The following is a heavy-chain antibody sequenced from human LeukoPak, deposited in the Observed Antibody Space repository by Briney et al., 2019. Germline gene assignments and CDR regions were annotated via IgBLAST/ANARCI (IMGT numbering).Heavy chain of an antibody. Sequence: PGGSLRLSCAASGFTFSSYWMSWVRQAPGKGLEWVANIKQDGSEKYYVDSVKGQFTISRDNAKNSLYLQMNSLRAEDTAVYYCARDPQDSSSWYFDYWGQGTLVTVSS. V-gene: IGHV3-7*01. J-gene: IGHJ4*02. D-gene: IGHD6-13*01. CDR3: ARDPQDSSSWYFDY. CDR1: GFTFSSYW. CDR2: IKQDGSEK.